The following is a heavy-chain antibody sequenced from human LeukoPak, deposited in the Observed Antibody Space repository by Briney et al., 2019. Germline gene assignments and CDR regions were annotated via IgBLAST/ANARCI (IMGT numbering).Heavy chain of an antibody. Sequence: GGSLRLSCAASGFTFSNYAMHWVRQAPGKGLEWVVVISSDGSNKYYADSVKGRFTISRDNSKNTLYLQMNSLRAEDTAVYYCARSLLGVLTAAPGDYWGQGTLVTVSS. V-gene: IGHV3-30-3*01. CDR1: GFTFSNYA. CDR2: ISSDGSNK. D-gene: IGHD2-21*02. J-gene: IGHJ4*02. CDR3: ARSLLGVLTAAPGDY.